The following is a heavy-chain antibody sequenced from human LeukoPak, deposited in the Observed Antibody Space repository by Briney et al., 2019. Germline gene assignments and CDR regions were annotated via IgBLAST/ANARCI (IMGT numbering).Heavy chain of an antibody. J-gene: IGHJ6*02. V-gene: IGHV1-2*02. D-gene: IGHD2-15*01. Sequence: APVKVSCKASGYTFTGHYMHWVRQAPGQGLEWMGWINPNSGGTNYAQKFQGRVTMTRDTSISTAYMELSRLRSDDTAVYYCARRVDYYYYGMDVWGQGTTVTVSS. CDR3: ARRVDYYYYGMDV. CDR1: GYTFTGHY. CDR2: INPNSGGT.